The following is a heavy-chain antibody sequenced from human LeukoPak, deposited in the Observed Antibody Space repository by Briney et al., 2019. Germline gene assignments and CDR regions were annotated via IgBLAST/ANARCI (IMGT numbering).Heavy chain of an antibody. Sequence: GGSLRLSCAGSGFTFSNYWMTWVRQAPGKGLEWVANINRDGSERYYADSVKGRFTISRDDAKNSLYLQMNSLRTEDTALYFCAKSPESATVTTSYFDYWGQGAQVTISS. D-gene: IGHD4-17*01. CDR2: INRDGSER. CDR3: AKSPESATVTTSYFDY. CDR1: GFTFSNYW. J-gene: IGHJ4*02. V-gene: IGHV3-7*03.